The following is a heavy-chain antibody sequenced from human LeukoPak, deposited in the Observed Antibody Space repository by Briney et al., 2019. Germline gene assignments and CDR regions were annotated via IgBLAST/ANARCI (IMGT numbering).Heavy chain of an antibody. D-gene: IGHD6-19*01. CDR2: INHSGST. V-gene: IGHV4-34*01. CDR3: ARGLSRSGWFDP. J-gene: IGHJ5*02. Sequence: PSETLSLTCAVYGGSFSGYYWSWIRQPPGKGLEWIGEINHSGSTNYNPSLKSRVTISVDTSKNQFSLKLSSVTAADTAVYYCARGLSRSGWFDPRGQGTLVTVSS. CDR1: GGSFSGYY.